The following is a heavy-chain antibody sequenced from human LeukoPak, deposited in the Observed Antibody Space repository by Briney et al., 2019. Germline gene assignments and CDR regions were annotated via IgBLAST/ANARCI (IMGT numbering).Heavy chain of an antibody. J-gene: IGHJ4*02. CDR2: IYYSGST. CDR3: ARAYYDFWSGYEYYFDY. V-gene: IGHV4-59*01. D-gene: IGHD3-3*01. Sequence: SETLSLTCTVSGGSISSYYWSWIQQPPGKGLEWIGYIYYSGSTNYNPSLKSRVTISVDTSKNQFSLKLSSVTAADTAVYYCARAYYDFWSGYEYYFDYWGQGTLVTVSS. CDR1: GGSISSYY.